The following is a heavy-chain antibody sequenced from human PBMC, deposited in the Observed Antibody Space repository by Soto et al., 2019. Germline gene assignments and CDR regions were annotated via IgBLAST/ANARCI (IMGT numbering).Heavy chain of an antibody. Sequence: SETLSLTCTVSGGSISSYYWSWIRQPPGKGLEWIGYIYYSGSTNYNPSLKSRVTISVDTSKNQFSLKLSSVTAADTAVYYCARAEGGTLDYWGQGTLVTV. D-gene: IGHD1-7*01. V-gene: IGHV4-59*08. CDR2: IYYSGST. CDR1: GGSISSYY. CDR3: ARAEGGTLDY. J-gene: IGHJ4*02.